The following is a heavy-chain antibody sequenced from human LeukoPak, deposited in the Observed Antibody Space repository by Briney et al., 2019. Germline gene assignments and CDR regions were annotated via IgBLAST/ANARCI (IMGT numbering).Heavy chain of an antibody. CDR3: ARGMTYYYDSSGYYLRA. J-gene: IGHJ5*02. CDR1: GYTFTSYY. V-gene: IGHV1-2*02. CDR2: INPNSGGT. Sequence: ASVKVSCKASGYTFTSYYMHWVRQAPGQGLEWMGWINPNSGGTNYAQKFQGRVTMTRDTSISTAYMELSRLRSDDTAVYYCARGMTYYYDSSGYYLRAWGQGTLVTVSS. D-gene: IGHD3-22*01.